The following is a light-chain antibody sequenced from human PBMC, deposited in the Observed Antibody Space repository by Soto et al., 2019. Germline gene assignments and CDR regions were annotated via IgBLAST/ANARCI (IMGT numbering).Light chain of an antibody. J-gene: IGKJ1*01. CDR2: GAS. CDR3: QQYNNWPWT. CDR1: QSISSS. Sequence: EIVLTQSPATLSVSPGERATLXCRASQSISSSLAWYQQKPGQAPRLLIYGASARATGFPARFSASGSGTEFTLTISSLQSEDFAVYYCQQYNNWPWTFGQGTKVDIK. V-gene: IGKV3-15*01.